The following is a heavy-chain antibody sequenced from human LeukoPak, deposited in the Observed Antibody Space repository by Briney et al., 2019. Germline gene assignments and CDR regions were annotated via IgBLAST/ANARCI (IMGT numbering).Heavy chain of an antibody. D-gene: IGHD6-13*01. V-gene: IGHV3-48*01. Sequence: AGGSLRLSCAASGFTFSSYSMMWVRQAPGKGLEWVSYISSSSTTIHYADSVKGRFTISRDNAKNSVYLQMNSLRTEDTALYYCAKSAAAGTDYYYYYMDVWGKGTTVTVSS. J-gene: IGHJ6*03. CDR1: GFTFSSYS. CDR2: ISSSSTTI. CDR3: AKSAAAGTDYYYYYMDV.